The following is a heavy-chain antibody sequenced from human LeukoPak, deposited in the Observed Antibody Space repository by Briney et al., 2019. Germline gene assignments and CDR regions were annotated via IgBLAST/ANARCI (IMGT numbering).Heavy chain of an antibody. D-gene: IGHD2-15*01. CDR2: IYPGDTDT. CDR3: AKSGGSRPLYFDS. CDR1: GYMFPNHW. Sequence: GESLKISCNGSGYMFPNHWIVWVSQMPGRGLEWMGIIYPGDTDTRYNPSIHGQVTISAAKSMTTAYIEWHSLEAPDTAMYFCAKSGGSRPLYFDSWGQGTLVTVSS. V-gene: IGHV5-51*01. J-gene: IGHJ4*02.